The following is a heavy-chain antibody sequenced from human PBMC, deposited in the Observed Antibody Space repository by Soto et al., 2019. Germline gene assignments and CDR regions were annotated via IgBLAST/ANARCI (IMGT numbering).Heavy chain of an antibody. J-gene: IGHJ5*02. Sequence: QVQLQESGPGLVKPSETLSLTCTVSGGPISTYYWSWIRQPPGKGLEWIGYVYYTGSTNYNPSLKSRLTISVDTPRNQFSLGLNSVTAADTAVYYCARTRDCSGGSCYSGWFDPWGQGTLVTVSS. CDR2: VYYTGST. CDR3: ARTRDCSGGSCYSGWFDP. CDR1: GGPISTYY. V-gene: IGHV4-59*08. D-gene: IGHD2-15*01.